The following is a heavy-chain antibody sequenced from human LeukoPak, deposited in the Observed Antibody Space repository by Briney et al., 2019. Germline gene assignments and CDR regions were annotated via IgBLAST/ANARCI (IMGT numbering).Heavy chain of an antibody. D-gene: IGHD6-13*01. V-gene: IGHV1-46*01. Sequence: ASVKVSCKASGYTFTGHYMHWVRQAPGQGLEWMGVINPSGLWSSSAQKFQGRVTMTRDMSTSTVYMELSSLRSEDTAVYYCARDPVHRIAAPPDYWGQGTLVTVSS. CDR3: ARDPVHRIAAPPDY. CDR1: GYTFTGHY. J-gene: IGHJ4*02. CDR2: INPSGLWS.